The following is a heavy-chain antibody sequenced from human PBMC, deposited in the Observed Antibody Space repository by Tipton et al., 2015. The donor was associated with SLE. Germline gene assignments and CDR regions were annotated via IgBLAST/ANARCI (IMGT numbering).Heavy chain of an antibody. J-gene: IGHJ4*02. D-gene: IGHD4-17*01. CDR1: DDSIRDYY. Sequence: TLSLTCSVSDDSIRDYYFSWIRQPPGNKLEWIGYTSYSGSTRYNPSLGSRVTISLDTSKSHFSLRLSSVTAADTAIYYCARQLGYSDPFAFDYWGQGTLVTVSS. CDR2: TSYSGST. CDR3: ARQLGYSDPFAFDY. V-gene: IGHV4-59*08.